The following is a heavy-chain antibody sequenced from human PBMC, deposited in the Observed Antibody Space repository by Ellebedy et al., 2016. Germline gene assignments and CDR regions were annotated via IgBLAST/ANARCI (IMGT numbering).Heavy chain of an antibody. D-gene: IGHD1-26*01. V-gene: IGHV4-59*01. CDR2: VHYSGRT. J-gene: IGHJ4*02. CDR1: GGSINSYH. Sequence: GSLRLSCTVSGGSINSYHWNWIRQPPGKGLEWIGYVHYSGRTLYNPSLKSRVTMSVDTSKNSFSLRLTSVTAADTAVYYCARWDEPMYSFADWGQGTLVTVSS. CDR3: ARWDEPMYSFAD.